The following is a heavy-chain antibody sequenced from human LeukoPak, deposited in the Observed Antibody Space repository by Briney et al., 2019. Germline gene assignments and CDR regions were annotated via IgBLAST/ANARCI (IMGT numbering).Heavy chain of an antibody. Sequence: PSETLSLTCTVSGGSISSGSYYWSWIRQPAGKGLEWIGRIYTSGSTNYNPSLKSRVTISVDTSKNQFSLKLSSVTAADTAVYYCARDYKQQLGEGWGQGTLVTVSS. V-gene: IGHV4-61*02. D-gene: IGHD6-13*01. CDR3: ARDYKQQLGEG. CDR1: GGSISSGSYY. CDR2: IYTSGST. J-gene: IGHJ4*02.